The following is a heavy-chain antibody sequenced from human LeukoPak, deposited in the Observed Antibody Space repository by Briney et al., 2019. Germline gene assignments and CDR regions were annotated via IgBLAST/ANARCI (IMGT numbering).Heavy chain of an antibody. CDR2: TYTGGST. V-gene: IGHV3-53*01. J-gene: IGHJ4*02. CDR3: ARRPPTNWGLDS. D-gene: IGHD7-27*01. CDR1: GFTVSSNY. Sequence: GGSLRLSCAASGFTVSSNYMTWVRQAPGKGLEWVSVTYTGGSTYYADSVKGRFTISSDNSKNTLYLQMNSLRAEDTAVYYCARRPPTNWGLDSWGQGTLVTVSS.